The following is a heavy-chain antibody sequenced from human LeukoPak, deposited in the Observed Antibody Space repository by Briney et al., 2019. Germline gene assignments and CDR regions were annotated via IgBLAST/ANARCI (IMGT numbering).Heavy chain of an antibody. V-gene: IGHV3-21*01. J-gene: IGHJ3*02. D-gene: IGHD6-13*01. CDR3: ARDERVIAGGHDAFDI. CDR1: GFTFSSYS. CDR2: ISSSSSSYI. Sequence: TSGGSLRLSCAASGFTFSSYSMNWVRQAPGKGLEWVSSISSSSSSYIYYADSVKGRFTISRDNAKNSLYLQMNSLRAEDTAVYYCARDERVIAGGHDAFDIWGQGTMVTVSS.